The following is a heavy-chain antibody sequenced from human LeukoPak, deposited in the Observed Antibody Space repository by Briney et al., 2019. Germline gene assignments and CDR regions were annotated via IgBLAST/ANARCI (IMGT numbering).Heavy chain of an antibody. V-gene: IGHV4-38-2*01. J-gene: IGHJ4*02. Sequence: SETLSLTCAVSGYSISSDYCWGWIRQPPGKGLEWIGYIYYGGSTNYNPSLKSRVTISVDTSKNQFSLKLGSVTAADTAVYYCARGGSGYWGQGTLVTVSS. D-gene: IGHD1-26*01. CDR1: GYSISSDYC. CDR2: IYYGGST. CDR3: ARGGSGY.